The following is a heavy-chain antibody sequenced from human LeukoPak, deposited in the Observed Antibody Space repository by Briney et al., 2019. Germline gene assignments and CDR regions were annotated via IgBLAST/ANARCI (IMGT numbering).Heavy chain of an antibody. CDR3: ARDHGSYYFDY. CDR1: GFTFSRYW. D-gene: IGHD3-10*01. CDR2: IGSDGSST. Sequence: GGSLRLSCVASGFTFSRYWIHWVRQAPGKGLVWVSSIGSDGSSTSYADSVKGRFTISRDNAKNTLSLQMNSLRAEDTAVYYCARDHGSYYFDYWGQGILVTVSS. V-gene: IGHV3-74*01. J-gene: IGHJ4*02.